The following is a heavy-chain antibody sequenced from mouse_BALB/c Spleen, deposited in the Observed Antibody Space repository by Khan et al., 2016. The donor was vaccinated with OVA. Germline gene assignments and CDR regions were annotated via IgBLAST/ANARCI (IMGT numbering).Heavy chain of an antibody. Sequence: VQLKQSGPELMKPGASVKISCKASGYSFTTYYIHWVIQSHGKSLEWIGFIDPVSGGTTYNQKFKGKATLTADKSSSTAYIHLSNLTSEDSAVYYCTRNGYFAWFNSWGQGTLVTVSA. CDR1: GYSFTTYY. V-gene: IGHV1S135*01. D-gene: IGHD2-3*01. J-gene: IGHJ3*01. CDR2: IDPVSGGT. CDR3: TRNGYFAWFNS.